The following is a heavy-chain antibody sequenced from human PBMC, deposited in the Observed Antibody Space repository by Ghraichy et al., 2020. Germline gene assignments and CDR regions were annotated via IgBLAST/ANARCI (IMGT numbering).Heavy chain of an antibody. CDR3: ARQISVAGRPRSGMDV. CDR2: ISYSGRT. J-gene: IGHJ6*02. D-gene: IGHD6-19*01. CDR1: RGSINTVGHY. Sequence: TLSLTCTVSRGSINTVGHYWTWIRQRPGQGLEWIGDISYSGRTNYNPSLQSRGIISIDRFENQFSLKLNSVSAADTAVYYCARQISVAGRPRSGMDVWGQGTTVTVSS. V-gene: IGHV4-31*03.